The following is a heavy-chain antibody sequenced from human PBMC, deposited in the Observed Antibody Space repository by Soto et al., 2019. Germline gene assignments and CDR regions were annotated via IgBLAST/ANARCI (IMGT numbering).Heavy chain of an antibody. V-gene: IGHV3-23*01. D-gene: IGHD4-17*01. CDR1: GFNFSRYA. CDR2: ISGSGGST. CDR3: AKKTGYGGPPDYFDY. Sequence: GGSLRLSCAASGFNFSRYAMSWGRQAPGKGLEWVSAISGSGGSTYYADSVKGRFTISRDNSKNTLYLQMNSLRAEDTAVYYCAKKTGYGGPPDYFDYWGQGTLVTVSS. J-gene: IGHJ4*02.